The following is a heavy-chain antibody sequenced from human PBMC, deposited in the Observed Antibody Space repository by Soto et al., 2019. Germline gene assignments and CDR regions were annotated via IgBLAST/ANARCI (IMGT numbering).Heavy chain of an antibody. CDR2: SSYDGNNK. Sequence: QGQLVESGGGVVQPGRSLRLSCAASGFTFSSFGMHWVRQAPGKGLEWVAISSYDGNNKYYADSVQGRFTISRDNSKNTLYLQMNSLRAEDTAVYYCARQFDSSGWYYYYYGMDVWGQGTTVTVSS. CDR1: GFTFSSFG. D-gene: IGHD6-19*01. CDR3: ARQFDSSGWYYYYYGMDV. V-gene: IGHV3-30*03. J-gene: IGHJ6*02.